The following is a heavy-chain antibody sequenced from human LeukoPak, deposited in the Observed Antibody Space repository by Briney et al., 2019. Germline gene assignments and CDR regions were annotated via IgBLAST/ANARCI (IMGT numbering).Heavy chain of an antibody. J-gene: IGHJ6*03. CDR1: GGSISSDY. CDR3: AGEKGVLYYYYMDV. Sequence: PSETLSLTCTVAGGSISSDYWSWIRQPPGKGLEWIGYIYYSGSTNYNPSLKSRVTISVDTSKNQFSLKLSSVTAADTAVYYCAGEKGVLYYYYMDVWGKGTTVTVSS. CDR2: IYYSGST. V-gene: IGHV4-59*01.